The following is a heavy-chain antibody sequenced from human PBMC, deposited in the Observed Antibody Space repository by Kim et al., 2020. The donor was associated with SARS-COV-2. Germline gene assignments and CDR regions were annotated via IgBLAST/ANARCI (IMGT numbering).Heavy chain of an antibody. CDR1: GFTFTTYK. V-gene: IGHV3-48*02. J-gene: IGHJ4*02. D-gene: IGHD7-27*01. CDR2: ISVTDAI. CDR3: ARDWNWGIDV. Sequence: GGSLRLSCAASGFTFTTYKMNWVRQAPGKGLEWISYISVTDAIYYADSVKGRFTISRDYAKNSLDLQMNSLRDEDTAVYYCARDWNWGIDVWGQGTLVT.